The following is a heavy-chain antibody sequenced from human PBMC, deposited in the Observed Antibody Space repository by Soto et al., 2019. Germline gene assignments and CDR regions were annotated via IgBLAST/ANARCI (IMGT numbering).Heavy chain of an antibody. CDR3: VRPLPSGRNYGLDV. J-gene: IGHJ6*02. V-gene: IGHV3-53*01. D-gene: IGHD3-10*01. Sequence: WVRQAPGMGLEWVSVIYDNGTTYYADSVKGRFTISRDTSTNTLSLQMDSLRAEDTAVYYCVRPLPSGRNYGLDVWGQGTTVTVSS. CDR2: IYDNGTT.